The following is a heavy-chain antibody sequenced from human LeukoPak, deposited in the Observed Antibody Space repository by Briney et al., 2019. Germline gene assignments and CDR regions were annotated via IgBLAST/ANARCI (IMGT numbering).Heavy chain of an antibody. CDR1: GYSFTNYW. V-gene: IGHV5-51*01. CDR2: IYPGDSDT. Sequence: GDSLKISCKSYGYSFTNYWIGWVRQMPGKGLEWMGIIYPGDSDTRYSPSFQGQVTISADKSISTAYLQWSSLKASDTAMYYCARLSASIAVAGTRGFDYWGQGTLVTVSS. J-gene: IGHJ4*02. D-gene: IGHD6-19*01. CDR3: ARLSASIAVAGTRGFDY.